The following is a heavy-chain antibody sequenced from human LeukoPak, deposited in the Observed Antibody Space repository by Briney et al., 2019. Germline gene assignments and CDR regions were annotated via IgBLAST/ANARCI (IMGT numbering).Heavy chain of an antibody. Sequence: EASVKVSCXASGYKFTSYGIDWVRQAPGQGLEWMGWMSPYNGNTKYAQKVQHRVTMTTDTSTSTAYMELRSLRSDDTAVYYCARDNSAQGDDYWGQGTLVTVSP. V-gene: IGHV1-18*01. J-gene: IGHJ4*02. D-gene: IGHD4-11*01. CDR1: GYKFTSYG. CDR2: MSPYNGNT. CDR3: ARDNSAQGDDY.